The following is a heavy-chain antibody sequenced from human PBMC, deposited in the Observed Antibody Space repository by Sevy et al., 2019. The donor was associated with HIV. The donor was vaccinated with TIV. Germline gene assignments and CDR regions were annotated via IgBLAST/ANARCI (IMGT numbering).Heavy chain of an antibody. CDR1: GGSVRSSPYY. CDR3: AASLPLNVVCSSTSCYGAFDY. CDR2: TYYSGST. D-gene: IGHD2-2*01. J-gene: IGHJ4*02. V-gene: IGHV4-39*01. Sequence: SETLSLTCSVSGGSVRSSPYYWGWIRQSPGKGLEWIGSTYYSGSTYYNPSLKRRVMISVDTSRSQFSLKLNSVTAADTAVYYCAASLPLNVVCSSTSCYGAFDYWGQGTAVTDSS.